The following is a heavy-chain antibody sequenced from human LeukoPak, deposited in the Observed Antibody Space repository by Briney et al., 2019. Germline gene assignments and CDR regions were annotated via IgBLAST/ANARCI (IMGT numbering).Heavy chain of an antibody. J-gene: IGHJ4*02. CDR3: ARQTYCSGGSCYHYFFDY. CDR1: GGSISSSSYY. V-gene: IGHV4-39*01. D-gene: IGHD2-15*01. Sequence: PSETLSLTCTVSGGSISSSSYYWGWIRQPPGKGLEWIGSIYYSGSTYYNPSLKSRVTISVDTSKNQFSLKLSSVTAADTAVYYCARQTYCSGGSCYHYFFDYWGQGTLVTVSS. CDR2: IYYSGST.